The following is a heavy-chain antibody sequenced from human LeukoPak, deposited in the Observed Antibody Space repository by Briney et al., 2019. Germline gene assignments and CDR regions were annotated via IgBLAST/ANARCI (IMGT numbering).Heavy chain of an antibody. J-gene: IGHJ6*02. Sequence: SETLSLTCAVYGGSFSVYYWSWIRQPPGKGLEWIGEIDHSGSTNYNPSLKSRVTISVDTSKNQFSLKLSSVTAADTAVYYCARGDIVVVPAAWDVWGQGTTVTVSS. V-gene: IGHV4-34*01. D-gene: IGHD2-2*01. CDR3: ARGDIVVVPAAWDV. CDR1: GGSFSVYY. CDR2: IDHSGST.